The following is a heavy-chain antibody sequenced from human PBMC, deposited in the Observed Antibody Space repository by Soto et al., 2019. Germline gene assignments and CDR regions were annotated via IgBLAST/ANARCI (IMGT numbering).Heavy chain of an antibody. CDR2: IIPIFGTA. Sequence: QVQLVQSGAEVKKPGSSVNVSCKASGGTFSSYAISWVRQAPGQGLEWMGGIIPIFGTANYAQKFQGRVTITADKSTSTAYMELSSLRSEDTAVYYCARDLIAARRDYYYGMDVWGQGTTVTVSS. D-gene: IGHD6-6*01. CDR1: GGTFSSYA. CDR3: ARDLIAARRDYYYGMDV. J-gene: IGHJ6*02. V-gene: IGHV1-69*06.